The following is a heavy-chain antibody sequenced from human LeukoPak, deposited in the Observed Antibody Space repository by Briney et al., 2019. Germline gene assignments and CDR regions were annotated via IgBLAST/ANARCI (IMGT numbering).Heavy chain of an antibody. Sequence: EASVKVSCKASGYTFTGYYMHWVRQAPGQGLEWMGWINPNSGGTNYAQKFQGRVTMTRDTSISTAYMELSRLRSDDTAVYYCAXDXGDXLLLFGWFDPWGQGTLVTVSS. V-gene: IGHV1-2*02. CDR1: GYTFTGYY. CDR3: AXDXGDXLLLFGWFDP. J-gene: IGHJ5*02. D-gene: IGHD4-17*01. CDR2: INPNSGGT.